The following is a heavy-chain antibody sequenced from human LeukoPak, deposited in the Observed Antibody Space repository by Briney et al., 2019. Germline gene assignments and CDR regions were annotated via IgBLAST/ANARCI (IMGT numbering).Heavy chain of an antibody. J-gene: IGHJ4*02. CDR1: GFTFSSYG. CDR2: MSYDGHIT. CDR3: AKVQLERRELLPNFDY. Sequence: PGRSLRLSCAASGFTFSSYGMHWVRRAPGKGLEWVAVMSYDGHITYYADSLKGRFTISRDNSKNTLYLQMNSLRVEDTAVYYCAKVQLERRELLPNFDYWGQGTLVTVSS. D-gene: IGHD1-1*01. V-gene: IGHV3-30*18.